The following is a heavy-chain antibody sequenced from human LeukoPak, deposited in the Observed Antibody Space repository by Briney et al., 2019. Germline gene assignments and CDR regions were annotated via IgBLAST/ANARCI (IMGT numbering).Heavy chain of an antibody. D-gene: IGHD1-1*01. CDR3: AHDSDSARFDP. CDR2: IYYSGST. V-gene: IGHV4-59*11. CDR1: GGSISSHY. J-gene: IGHJ5*02. Sequence: SETLSLTCTVSGGSISSHYWSWIRQPPGKGLEWIGYIYYSGSTNYNPSLKSRVTISVDTSKNQFSLKLSSVTAADTAVYYCAHDSDSARFDPWGQGTLVTVSS.